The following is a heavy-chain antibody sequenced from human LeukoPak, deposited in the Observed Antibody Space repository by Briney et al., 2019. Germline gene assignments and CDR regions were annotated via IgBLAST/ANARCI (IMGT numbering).Heavy chain of an antibody. Sequence: ASVKVSCKASGYTFTSYGISWVRQAPGQGLEWMGWISAYNSNTNYAQKLQGRVTMTTDTSTSTAYMELRSLRSDDTAVYYCARDEAWLVAPIGAFDIWGQGTMVTVSS. CDR3: ARDEAWLVAPIGAFDI. D-gene: IGHD6-19*01. CDR2: ISAYNSNT. CDR1: GYTFTSYG. V-gene: IGHV1-18*01. J-gene: IGHJ3*02.